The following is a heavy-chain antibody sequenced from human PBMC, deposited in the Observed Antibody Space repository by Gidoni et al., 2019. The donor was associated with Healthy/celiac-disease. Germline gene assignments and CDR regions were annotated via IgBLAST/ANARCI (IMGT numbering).Heavy chain of an antibody. V-gene: IGHV1-69*06. D-gene: IGHD3-22*01. J-gene: IGHJ4*02. Sequence: QVQLVQSGAEVKKPGPSVQVSCKASGGTFSSYAISWVRQAPGQGLEWMGGIIPIFGTANYAQKFQGRVTITADKSTSTAYMELSSLRSEDTAVYYCASPGYSSGYYYWYFDYWGQGTLVTVSS. CDR3: ASPGYSSGYYYWYFDY. CDR1: GGTFSSYA. CDR2: IIPIFGTA.